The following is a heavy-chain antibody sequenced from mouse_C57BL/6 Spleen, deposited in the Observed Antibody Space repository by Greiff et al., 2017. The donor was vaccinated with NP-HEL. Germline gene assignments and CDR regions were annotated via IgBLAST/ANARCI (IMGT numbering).Heavy chain of an antibody. CDR2: ISGGGGNT. V-gene: IGHV5-9*01. J-gene: IGHJ3*01. CDR3: ARSIYYGYEGGFAY. D-gene: IGHD2-2*01. CDR1: GFTFSSYT. Sequence: EVKVEESGGGLVKPGGSLKLSCAASGFTFSSYTMSWVRQTPEKRLEWVATISGGGGNTYYPDSVKGRFTISRDNAKNTLYLQMSSLRSEDTALYYGARSIYYGYEGGFAYWGQGTLVTVSA.